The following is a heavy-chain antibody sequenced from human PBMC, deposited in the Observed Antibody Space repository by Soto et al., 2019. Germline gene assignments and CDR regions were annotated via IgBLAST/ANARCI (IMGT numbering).Heavy chain of an antibody. Sequence: SETLSLTCAVYGGSFSGYYWSWIRQPPGKGLEWIGEINHSGSTNYNPSLKSRVTISVDTSKNQFSLKLSSVTAADTAVYYCARAERAGATKTPSYYYGTDVWGQGTTVTVPS. D-gene: IGHD1-26*01. CDR1: GGSFSGYY. CDR2: INHSGST. V-gene: IGHV4-34*01. CDR3: ARAERAGATKTPSYYYGTDV. J-gene: IGHJ6*02.